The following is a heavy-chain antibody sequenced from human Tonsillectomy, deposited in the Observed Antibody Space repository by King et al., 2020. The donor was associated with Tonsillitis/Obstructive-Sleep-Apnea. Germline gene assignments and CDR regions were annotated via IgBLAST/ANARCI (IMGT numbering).Heavy chain of an antibody. CDR1: GFTFDDYA. J-gene: IGHJ5*02. CDR3: AKFPSGYYEGGGFDA. V-gene: IGHV3-43*02. CDR2: ISGDGGST. Sequence: VQLVESGGGVVQPGGSLRLSCAASGFTFDDYAMHWVRQAPGKGLEWVSLISGDGGSTYYADSVKGRFTISRNNSKNSLYMQMNSLRTEDTALYYCAKFPSGYYEGGGFDAWGQGTLVTVAS. D-gene: IGHD4-17*01.